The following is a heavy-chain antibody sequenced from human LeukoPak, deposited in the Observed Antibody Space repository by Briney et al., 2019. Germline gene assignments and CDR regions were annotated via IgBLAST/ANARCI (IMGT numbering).Heavy chain of an antibody. CDR1: GFTFSNYW. J-gene: IGHJ4*02. CDR3: ARGTSGWPGVDY. V-gene: IGHV3-7*03. Sequence: GGSLRLSCAASGFTFSNYWMNWVRQAPGKGLEWVANIRQDGGERYYVDSVTGRFIISRDNAKNSLYLQMNSLRAEDTAIYYCARGTSGWPGVDYRGQGTLVIVSS. CDR2: IRQDGGER. D-gene: IGHD6-19*01.